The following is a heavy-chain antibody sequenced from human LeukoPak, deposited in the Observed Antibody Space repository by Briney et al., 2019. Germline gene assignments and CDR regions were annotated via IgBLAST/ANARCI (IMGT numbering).Heavy chain of an antibody. CDR3: ATSRTFDY. D-gene: IGHD1-1*01. CDR1: GFTLSSYW. J-gene: IGHJ4*02. CDR2: INRDGSEK. V-gene: IGHV3-7*02. Sequence: PGGSLRLSCAASGFTLSSYWMSWVRQAPGKGLEWVANINRDGSEKYYVDSVKGRFTISRDNAKNSLYLQMNSLRAEDTAVYHCATSRTFDYWGQGTLVTVSS.